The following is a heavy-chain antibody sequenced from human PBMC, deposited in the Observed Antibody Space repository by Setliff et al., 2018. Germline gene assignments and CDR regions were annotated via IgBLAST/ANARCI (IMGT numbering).Heavy chain of an antibody. Sequence: ASVKVSCKASGYTFTDHYLYWVRQAPGQGLECMGQINPNNGGTNYAQKFQGRVTLTRDTSITTVYMELSTLTSDDTAVYYCVREGLSFGPGCCPNWLDPWGQGTLVTVSS. CDR3: VREGLSFGPGCCPNWLDP. D-gene: IGHD3-3*01. CDR1: GYTFTDHY. J-gene: IGHJ5*02. V-gene: IGHV1-2*06. CDR2: INPNNGGT.